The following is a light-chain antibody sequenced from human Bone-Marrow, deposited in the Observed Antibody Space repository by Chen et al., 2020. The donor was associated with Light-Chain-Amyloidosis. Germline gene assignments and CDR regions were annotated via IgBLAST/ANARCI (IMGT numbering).Light chain of an antibody. CDR3: QVWDRSSDRPV. V-gene: IGLV3-21*02. Sequence: SYVLTQPSSVSVAPGQTATIACGGNNIGSTSVHWYQQTPGQAPLLVVYDDSDRPSGIPERWSGSTSGNTATLTISRVEAGDEGDDYCQVWDRSSDRPVFGGGTKLTVL. CDR1: NIGSTS. J-gene: IGLJ3*02. CDR2: DDS.